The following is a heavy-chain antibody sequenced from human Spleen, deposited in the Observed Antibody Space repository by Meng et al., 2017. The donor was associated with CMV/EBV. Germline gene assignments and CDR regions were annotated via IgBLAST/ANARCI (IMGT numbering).Heavy chain of an antibody. D-gene: IGHD3-22*01. V-gene: IGHV6-1*01. J-gene: IGHJ4*02. CDR1: SNNRAG. CDR2: TYYRSKWYT. Sequence: SNNRAGWPWIRQSPSRDLEWLGRTYYRSKWYTDIAVSMKNRITINPDTSKNQFSLQLKSVTPEDTAMYFCARAYYYDSRGYSHYFDYWGQGTLVTVSS. CDR3: ARAYYYDSRGYSHYFDY.